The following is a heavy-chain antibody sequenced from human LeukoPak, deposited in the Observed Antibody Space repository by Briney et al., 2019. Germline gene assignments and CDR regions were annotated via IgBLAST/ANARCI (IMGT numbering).Heavy chain of an antibody. CDR2: IYYSGNT. CDR1: GGSISSSNYY. Sequence: PSETLSLTCSVSGGSISSSNYYWGWIRQPPGKGLEWIGTIYYSGNTWYHPSLQSRVTISVDTSKNQFSLKLTSVTAADTAIYFCARRSRNGWFYDYWGQGILVTVSS. J-gene: IGHJ4*02. D-gene: IGHD6-19*01. CDR3: ARRSRNGWFYDY. V-gene: IGHV4-39*01.